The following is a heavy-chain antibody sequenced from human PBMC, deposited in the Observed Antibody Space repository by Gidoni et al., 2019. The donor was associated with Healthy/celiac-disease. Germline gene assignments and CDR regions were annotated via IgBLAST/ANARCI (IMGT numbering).Heavy chain of an antibody. V-gene: IGHV3-30*18. J-gene: IGHJ4*02. CDR2: ISYDGSNK. CDR3: AEGRGYCSGGSCYPADY. CDR1: GFTFSSSG. D-gene: IGHD2-15*01. Sequence: QVQLVASGGGVVQPGRSLRLSCAASGFTFSSSGMHWVRQAPGKGLEWVAVISYDGSNKYYADSVKGRFTISRDNSKNTLYLQMNSLRAEDTAVYYCAEGRGYCSGGSCYPADYWGQGTLVTVSS.